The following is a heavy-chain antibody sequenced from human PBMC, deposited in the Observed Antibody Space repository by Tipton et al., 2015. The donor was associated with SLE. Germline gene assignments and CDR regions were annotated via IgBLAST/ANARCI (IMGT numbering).Heavy chain of an antibody. D-gene: IGHD6-13*01. Sequence: TLSLTCTVSGGSISSHYWSWIRQPPGKGLEWIGYIYYSGSTNYNPSLKSRVTISVDTSKNQFSLKLSSVTAADTAVYYCARDHGSSWSYFDYWGQGTLVTVSS. CDR2: IYYSGST. J-gene: IGHJ4*02. V-gene: IGHV4-59*11. CDR3: ARDHGSSWSYFDY. CDR1: GGSISSHY.